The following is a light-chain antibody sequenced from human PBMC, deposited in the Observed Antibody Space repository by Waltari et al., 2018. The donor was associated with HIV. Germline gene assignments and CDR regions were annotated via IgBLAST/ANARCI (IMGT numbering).Light chain of an antibody. CDR3: QSYDSSLSVWV. CDR1: SSNIGAAYD. Sequence: QSVLTQPPSVSGAPGQRVTISCTGSSSNIGAAYDVTWYQQLPGTAPKPLIYGNSNRPSGVPDRFSGSKSGTSASLAITGLQAEDEADYYCQSYDSSLSVWVFGGGTKLTVL. V-gene: IGLV1-40*01. CDR2: GNS. J-gene: IGLJ3*02.